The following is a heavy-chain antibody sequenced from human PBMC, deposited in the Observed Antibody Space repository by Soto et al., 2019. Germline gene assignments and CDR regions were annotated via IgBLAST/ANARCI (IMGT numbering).Heavy chain of an antibody. D-gene: IGHD3-22*01. J-gene: IGHJ3*02. CDR3: ARGVWYYYDSSGYSCAFNI. CDR1: GGSISTYY. Sequence: SETLSLTCSVSGGSISTYYCNWIRQPAGKGLEWIGRIDTSGSTNYNPSLKSRVTMSVDTSKNQFSLKLSSVTAADTAVYYCARGVWYYYDSSGYSCAFNIWGQGTMVTVSS. CDR2: IDTSGST. V-gene: IGHV4-4*07.